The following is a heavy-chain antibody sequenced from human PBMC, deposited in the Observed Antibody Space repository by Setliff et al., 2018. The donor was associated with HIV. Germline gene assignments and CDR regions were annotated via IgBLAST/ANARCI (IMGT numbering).Heavy chain of an antibody. V-gene: IGHV4-34*01. CDR2: INHSGST. CDR3: ARATVTVDFYYYGLDV. CDR1: GGSFSDYY. D-gene: IGHD4-17*01. Sequence: SETLSLTCAVYGGSFSDYYWSWIRQPQGKGLEWIGEINHSGSTNYNPSLKSLVTISVDTSKNQFSLKLSSVTAADTAVYYCARATVTVDFYYYGLDVWGQGTTVTAP. J-gene: IGHJ6*02.